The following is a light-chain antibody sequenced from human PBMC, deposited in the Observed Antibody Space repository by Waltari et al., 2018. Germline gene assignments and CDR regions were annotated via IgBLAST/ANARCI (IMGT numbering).Light chain of an antibody. J-gene: IGLJ3*02. CDR1: SGHSSNV. Sequence: QLVLPQSPSASASPGASAKLTCTLSSGHSSNVIAWHQQQAEKGPRYLMKVNSGGSHSTGDRGPERYPGSSAAGQRYHTHAQLPVEDEGDYCGQAGGDGTRVFGGGTKWAVL. CDR3: QAGGDGTRV. CDR2: VNSGGSH. V-gene: IGLV4-69*01.